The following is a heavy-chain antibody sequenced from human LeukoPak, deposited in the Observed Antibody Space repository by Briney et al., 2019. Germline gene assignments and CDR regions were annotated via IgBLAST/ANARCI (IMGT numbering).Heavy chain of an antibody. D-gene: IGHD3-22*01. CDR2: IKQDGSEK. Sequence: GGSLRLSCAASGFTFSSYWMSWVRQAPGKGLEWVANIKQDGSEKYYVDSVKGRFTISRDSAKNSLYLQMNSLRAEDTAVYYCARDCPHYYDSSGYYYGDYAFDIWGQGTMVTVSS. J-gene: IGHJ3*02. V-gene: IGHV3-7*03. CDR3: ARDCPHYYDSSGYYYGDYAFDI. CDR1: GFTFSSYW.